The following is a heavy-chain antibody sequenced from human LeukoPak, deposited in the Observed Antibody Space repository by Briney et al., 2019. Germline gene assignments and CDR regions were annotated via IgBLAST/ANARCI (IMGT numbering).Heavy chain of an antibody. D-gene: IGHD6-6*01. V-gene: IGHV4-34*01. CDR1: GESISGYY. CDR3: ARSLLEYSSSSGFDY. J-gene: IGHJ4*02. CDR2: INHSGST. Sequence: PSETLSLTCAVYGESISGYYWTWIRQPPGKGLEWIGEINHSGSTNYNPSLKSRVTISVDTSKNQFSLKLSSVTAADTAVYYCARSLLEYSSSSGFDYWGQGTLVTVSS.